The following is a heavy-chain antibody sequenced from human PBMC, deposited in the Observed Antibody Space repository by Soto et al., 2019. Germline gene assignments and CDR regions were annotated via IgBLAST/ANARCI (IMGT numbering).Heavy chain of an antibody. CDR1: GGSVSNSNYY. CDR3: VSQRTSVLTQAYFDY. J-gene: IGHJ4*02. Sequence: SETLSLTCTVSGGSVSNSNYYWGWIRQSPGKGLEWIGSVYCRGRSYSKSSVKSRVTISVDTSKNQFSLNLNSVTASDTAVYFCVSQRTSVLTQAYFDYWGPGALVTVSS. D-gene: IGHD2-8*01. CDR2: VYCRGRS. V-gene: IGHV4-39*01.